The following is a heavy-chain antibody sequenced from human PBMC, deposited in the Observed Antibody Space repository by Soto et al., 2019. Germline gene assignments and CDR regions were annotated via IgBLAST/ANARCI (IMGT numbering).Heavy chain of an antibody. V-gene: IGHV5-10-1*01. J-gene: IGHJ6*02. Sequence: GESLKSSCKGSGYSFTSYWISWVRQMPGKGLEWMGRIDPSDSYTNYSPSFQGHVTISADKSISTAYLQWSSLKASDTAMYYCARGYCSSTSCYNYYGMDVWGQGTTVTVSS. CDR3: ARGYCSSTSCYNYYGMDV. CDR2: IDPSDSYT. D-gene: IGHD2-2*02. CDR1: GYSFTSYW.